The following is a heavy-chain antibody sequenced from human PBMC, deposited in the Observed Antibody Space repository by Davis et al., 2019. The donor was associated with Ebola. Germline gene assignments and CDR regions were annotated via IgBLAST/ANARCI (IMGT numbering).Heavy chain of an antibody. Sequence: ASVKVSCKVSGYTLSDLSMYWVRQATGQGLEWVGWMNPKSGNTGYAEKFQGRVTMTRNTSISTAYMELSSLRSEDTAVYYCARGRGRFGEVIKNWFDPWGQGTLATVSS. CDR1: GYTLSDLS. CDR2: MNPKSGNT. D-gene: IGHD3-10*01. J-gene: IGHJ5*02. CDR3: ARGRGRFGEVIKNWFDP. V-gene: IGHV1-8*01.